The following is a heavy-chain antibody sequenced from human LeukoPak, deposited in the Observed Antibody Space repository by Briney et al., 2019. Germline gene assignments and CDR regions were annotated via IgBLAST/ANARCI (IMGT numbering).Heavy chain of an antibody. Sequence: TGGSLRLSCAASGFIFSSHDMNWVRQAPGKGLEWVSYISTSSRIYYADSVKGRFTISRDNAKNSLYLQMHSLRDEDTALYYCARDVRGNSFSDYWGQGTLVTVSS. J-gene: IGHJ4*02. CDR1: GFIFSSHD. D-gene: IGHD4-23*01. CDR3: ARDVRGNSFSDY. V-gene: IGHV3-48*02. CDR2: ISTSSRI.